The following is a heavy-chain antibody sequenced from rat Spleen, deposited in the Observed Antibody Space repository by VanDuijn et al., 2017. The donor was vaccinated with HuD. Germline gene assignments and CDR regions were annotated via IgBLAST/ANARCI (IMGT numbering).Heavy chain of an antibody. Sequence: QVQLRESGPGLVQSSQTLSLTCNVSGFSLSGNIVHWVRQPPGKGLEWIAAISSGGNTYYNSAIKSRLSISRDTSKSQVFLKMIILQTKDTAMYFSSRGSFFFEYLGQGLMVTVSS. J-gene: IGHJ2*01. CDR1: GFSLSGNI. CDR3: SRGSFFFEY. V-gene: IGHV2-6*01. D-gene: IGHD1-3*01. CDR2: ISSGGNT.